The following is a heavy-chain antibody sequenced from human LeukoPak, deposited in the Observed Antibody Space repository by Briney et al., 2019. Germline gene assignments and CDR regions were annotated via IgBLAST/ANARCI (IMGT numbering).Heavy chain of an antibody. D-gene: IGHD2-2*01. Sequence: GGSLRLSCAASGFTFSSYAMSWVRQAPGKGLEWVSAISGSGGSTYADSVKGRFTISRDNSKNTLYLQMNSLRAEDTTVYYCAKDAGGGLCYFDYWGQGTLVTVSS. V-gene: IGHV3-23*01. J-gene: IGHJ4*02. CDR1: GFTFSSYA. CDR3: AKDAGGGLCYFDY. CDR2: ISGSGGST.